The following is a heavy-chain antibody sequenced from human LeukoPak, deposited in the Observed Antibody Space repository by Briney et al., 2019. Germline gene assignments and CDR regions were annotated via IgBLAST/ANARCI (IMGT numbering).Heavy chain of an antibody. J-gene: IGHJ5*01. V-gene: IGHV4-59*12. CDR3: VLAPNSNWFDF. CDR2: THYSGTT. Sequence: PSETPSLTCSVSGDSISGFYWNWIRQSPEKGLEWIAVTHYSGTTNYNPSLKSRVTISIDTSRQQFFLKLSSVTAADTAVYYCVLAPNSNWFDFWGQGTRVTVSS. D-gene: IGHD2-8*01. CDR1: GDSISGFY.